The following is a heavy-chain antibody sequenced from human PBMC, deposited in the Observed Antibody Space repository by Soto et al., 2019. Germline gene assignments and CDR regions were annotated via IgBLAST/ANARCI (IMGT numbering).Heavy chain of an antibody. D-gene: IGHD3-22*01. J-gene: IGHJ4*02. CDR3: ARQIYDSDTGPNFQYYFDS. CDR1: GYSFAGYW. V-gene: IGHV5-10-1*01. CDR2: IDPSDSQT. Sequence: PGASLKISCKGSGYSFAGYWITWVRQKPGKGLEWMGRIDPSDSQTYYSPSFRGHVTISVTKSITTVFLQWSSLRASDTAMYYYARQIYDSDTGPNFQYYFDSWGQGTPVTVSS.